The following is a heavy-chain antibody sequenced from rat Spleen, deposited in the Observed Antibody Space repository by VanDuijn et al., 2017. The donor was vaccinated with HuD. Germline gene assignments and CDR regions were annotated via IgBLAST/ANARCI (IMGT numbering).Heavy chain of an antibody. CDR1: GFTFGDYN. J-gene: IGHJ3*01. CDR2: IIYDGTRT. CDR3: ARHGIPFAY. V-gene: IGHV5S10*01. D-gene: IGHD4-2*01. Sequence: EVQLVESGGGLVQPGGSLKLSCAASGFTFGDYNMAWVRQAPKKGLEWVATIIYDGTRTFYRDSVKGRFTISRDNAKSTLYLQMDSLTSEDTATYYCARHGIPFAYWGQGTLVTVSS.